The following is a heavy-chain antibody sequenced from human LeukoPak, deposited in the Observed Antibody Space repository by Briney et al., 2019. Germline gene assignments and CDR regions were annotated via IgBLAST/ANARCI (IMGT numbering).Heavy chain of an antibody. CDR2: ISNDGGGT. CDR3: ATDGAGFDT. J-gene: IGHJ5*02. CDR1: GFIFNNYG. Sequence: GGSLRLSCAASGFIFNNYGLIWVRQAPGKGLEWVSAISNDGGGTQYADFVEGRFTISRDNSKNTLFLQMSSLRAEDTALYYCATDGAGFDTWGQGVLVTVSS. V-gene: IGHV3-23*01.